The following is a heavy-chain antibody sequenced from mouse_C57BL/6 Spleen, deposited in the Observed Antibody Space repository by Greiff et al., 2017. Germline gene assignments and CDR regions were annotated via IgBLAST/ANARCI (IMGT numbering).Heavy chain of an antibody. Sequence: QVQLQQSGPELVKPGASVKISCKASGYAFSSSWMNWVKQRPGKGLEWIGRIYPGDGDTNYNGKFKGKATLTADKSSSTAYMQLSSLTSEDSAVYFCAVIYDGSLFDHWCQGTTLTVSS. J-gene: IGHJ2*01. V-gene: IGHV1-82*01. D-gene: IGHD2-3*01. CDR2: IYPGDGDT. CDR1: GYAFSSSW. CDR3: AVIYDGSLFDH.